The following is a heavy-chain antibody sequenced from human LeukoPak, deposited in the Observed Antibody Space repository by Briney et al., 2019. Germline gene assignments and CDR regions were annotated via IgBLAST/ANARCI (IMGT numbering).Heavy chain of an antibody. Sequence: GGSLRLSCAASGFTFSSYAMSWVRQAPGKGLEWVSAISGSGGSTYYADSVKGRFTISRDNSKNTLYLQMNSLRAEDTALYYCTKATYGDYVNWFDPWGQGTLVTVSS. CDR2: ISGSGGST. D-gene: IGHD4-17*01. CDR3: TKATYGDYVNWFDP. V-gene: IGHV3-23*01. J-gene: IGHJ5*02. CDR1: GFTFSSYA.